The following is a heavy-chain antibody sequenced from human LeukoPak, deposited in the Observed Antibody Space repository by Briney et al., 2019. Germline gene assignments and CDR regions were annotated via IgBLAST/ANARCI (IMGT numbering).Heavy chain of an antibody. D-gene: IGHD2-8*01. V-gene: IGHV3-30*01. J-gene: IGHJ4*02. CDR3: ARGGGGCTNGVCCIDY. CDR1: GFTFSNYA. Sequence: GRSLRLSCAASGFTFSNYAMHWVRQAPGKGLEWVAVISYDGTYKYYADSVKGRFTISRDNSKNTLYLQMNSLRAEDTAVYYCARGGGGCTNGVCCIDYWGQGTLVTVSS. CDR2: ISYDGTYK.